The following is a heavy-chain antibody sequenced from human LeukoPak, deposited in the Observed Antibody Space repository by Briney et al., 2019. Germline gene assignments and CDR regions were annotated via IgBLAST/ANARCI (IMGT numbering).Heavy chain of an antibody. J-gene: IGHJ5*02. V-gene: IGHV4-4*07. CDR1: NGSLSSYY. CDR2: MSTSGNS. CDR3: ARESGSMRWFDP. D-gene: IGHD6-25*01. Sequence: PSETLSLTCTVSNGSLSSYYWSWIRQPAGKGLEWIGRMSTSGNSNYIPSLVSRVTMSVDTSKNQFSLNLSSVTAADTAVYYCARESGSMRWFDPWGQGTLVTVSS.